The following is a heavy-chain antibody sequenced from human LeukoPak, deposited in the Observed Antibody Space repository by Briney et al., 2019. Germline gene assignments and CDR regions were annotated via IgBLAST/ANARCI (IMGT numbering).Heavy chain of an antibody. D-gene: IGHD4-17*01. CDR2: ISSSGSSI. CDR3: ARNDYGDYVDYYYYMDV. J-gene: IGHJ6*03. Sequence: PGGSLRLFCAASGFTFSDYHMNWIRQAPGKGLEWVSYISSSGSSIYYADSVKGRFTISRDNAKNSLYLQMNSLRAEDTAVYYCARNDYGDYVDYYYYMDVWGKGTTVTVSS. V-gene: IGHV3-11*04. CDR1: GFTFSDYH.